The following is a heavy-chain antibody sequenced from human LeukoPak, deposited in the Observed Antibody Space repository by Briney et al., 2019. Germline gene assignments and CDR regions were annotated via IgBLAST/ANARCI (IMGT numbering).Heavy chain of an antibody. CDR2: IYPGDSDT. Sequence: GASLQISCKGSGYSFISYWIGWVRQMPGKGLEWMGIIYPGDSDTRYSPSFQGQVTISADKSISTAYLQWSSLKASNTAMYYCARLGSCSGGSCYYLDYWGQGTLVTVSS. D-gene: IGHD2-15*01. J-gene: IGHJ4*02. CDR3: ARLGSCSGGSCYYLDY. CDR1: GYSFISYW. V-gene: IGHV5-51*01.